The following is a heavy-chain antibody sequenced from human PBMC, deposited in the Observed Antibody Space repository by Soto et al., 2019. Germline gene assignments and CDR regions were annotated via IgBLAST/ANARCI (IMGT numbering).Heavy chain of an antibody. Sequence: EVQLVESGGGLVQPGGSLRLSCAASGFAVSDHYMDWVRQAPGKGLEWVGRSRTKANSYSTEYAASVRGRFTISRDDSKISLFLQRDSLTTEDTAVYYCARASRVIVALDYWGQGSLVTVSS. D-gene: IGHD5-12*01. CDR2: SRTKANSYST. V-gene: IGHV3-72*01. CDR3: ARASRVIVALDY. CDR1: GFAVSDHY. J-gene: IGHJ4*02.